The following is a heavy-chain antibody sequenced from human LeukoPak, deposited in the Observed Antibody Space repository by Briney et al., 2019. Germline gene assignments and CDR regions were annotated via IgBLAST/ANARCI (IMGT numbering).Heavy chain of an antibody. J-gene: IGHJ4*02. Sequence: GASVKVSCKASGYTFTKYAIHWVRQAPGQRLEWMGWINAHNGDTKYSQKFQGRVAITRDTSASIVYMELSTLRFGDTAVYYCARGSTSDWPLEYWGRGILVTVSS. V-gene: IGHV1-3*01. CDR2: INAHNGDT. D-gene: IGHD2-21*02. CDR3: ARGSTSDWPLEY. CDR1: GYTFTKYA.